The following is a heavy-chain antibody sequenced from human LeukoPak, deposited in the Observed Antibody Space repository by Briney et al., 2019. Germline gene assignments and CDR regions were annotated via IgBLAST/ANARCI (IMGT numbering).Heavy chain of an antibody. D-gene: IGHD3-10*01. J-gene: IGHJ4*02. Sequence: GGSLRLSCAASGFTFSTYWMHWVRQSPGKGLVWVSRINGDGSSTAYADSVKGRFTISRDNAENTLSLQMNSRRADDTAVYYCARDTYYYGTGFDYWGQGALVTVSS. V-gene: IGHV3-74*01. CDR3: ARDTYYYGTGFDY. CDR2: INGDGSST. CDR1: GFTFSTYW.